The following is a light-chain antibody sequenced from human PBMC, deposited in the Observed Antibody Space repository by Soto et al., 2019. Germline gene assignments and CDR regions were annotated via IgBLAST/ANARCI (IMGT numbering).Light chain of an antibody. CDR2: DVS. J-gene: IGLJ1*01. CDR3: SSYTSSNSLV. Sequence: QSVLTQPASVSGSPGQSITISCTGTSSDVGGYDFVSWYQQHPGKAPKLMIYDVSNRPSGVSNRLSGSKSGKTASLTISGLQAEDEADYYCSSYTSSNSLVFGAGTKVTVL. V-gene: IGLV2-14*03. CDR1: SSDVGGYDF.